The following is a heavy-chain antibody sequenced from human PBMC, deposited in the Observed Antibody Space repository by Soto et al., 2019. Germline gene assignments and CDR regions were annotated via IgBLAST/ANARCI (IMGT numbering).Heavy chain of an antibody. CDR1: GGSISSYY. V-gene: IGHV4-59*01. CDR2: IYYSGST. J-gene: IGHJ5*02. D-gene: IGHD6-13*01. CDR3: ARVGRVYKIAAAGFTVGWFDP. Sequence: PSETLSLTCTVSGGSISSYYWSWIRQPPGKGLEWIGYIYYSGSTNYNPSLKSRVTISVDTSKNQFSLKLSSVTAADTAVYYCARVGRVYKIAAAGFTVGWFDPWGQGTLVTVSS.